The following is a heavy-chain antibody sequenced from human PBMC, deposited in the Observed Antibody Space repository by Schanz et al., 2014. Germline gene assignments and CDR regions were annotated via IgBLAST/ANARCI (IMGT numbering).Heavy chain of an antibody. D-gene: IGHD3-3*01. J-gene: IGHJ4*02. CDR3: GRGFDFWDR. CDR1: GYTFVSYS. Sequence: QVQLVQSGAEVKKPGASVKVSCKASGYTFVSYSMHWVRQAPGQGLEWMGIINPSGGSTRYGQKFQGRITVTTDTSTSTVYLELSSLRSDDTAVYYCGRGFDFWDRWGQGTLVIVSS. V-gene: IGHV1-46*03. CDR2: INPSGGST.